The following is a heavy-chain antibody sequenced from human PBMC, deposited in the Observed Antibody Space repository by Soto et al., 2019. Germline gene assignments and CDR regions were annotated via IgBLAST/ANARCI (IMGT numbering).Heavy chain of an antibody. J-gene: IGHJ4*02. Sequence: SETLSLTCAVYGGSFSGYYWSWIRQPPGKGLEWIGEINHSGSTNYNPSLKSRVTISVDTSKNQFSLKLSSVTAADTAVYYCASFSVTPTVIDYWGQGTLVTVSS. CDR2: INHSGST. CDR1: GGSFSGYY. D-gene: IGHD3-10*01. V-gene: IGHV4-34*01. CDR3: ASFSVTPTVIDY.